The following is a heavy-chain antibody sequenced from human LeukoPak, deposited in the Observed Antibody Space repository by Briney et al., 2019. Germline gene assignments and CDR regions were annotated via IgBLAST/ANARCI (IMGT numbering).Heavy chain of an antibody. J-gene: IGHJ5*02. CDR2: IYYSGST. CDR1: GGSISSSTYY. D-gene: IGHD1-26*01. V-gene: IGHV4-39*01. CDR3: ASSNSGSYYDWFDP. Sequence: SETLSLTCTVSGGSISSSTYYWGWIRQPPGKGLEWIGSIYYSGSTYYNPSLKSRVTISVDTSKNQFSLKLTSVTAADTAVYYCASSNSGSYYDWFDPWGQGTLVTVSS.